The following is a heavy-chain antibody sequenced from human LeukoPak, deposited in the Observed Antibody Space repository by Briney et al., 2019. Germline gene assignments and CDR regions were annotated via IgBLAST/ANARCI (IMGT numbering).Heavy chain of an antibody. Sequence: GGSLRLSCAASAFIVSSKYMSWVRQAPGKGLEWVSVIYSGGSTYYAASVEGRFTISRDNSKNTVYLQMNSLRVEDTAVYYCARAGPIDYWGQGTLVTVSS. CDR1: AFIVSSKY. J-gene: IGHJ4*02. CDR3: ARAGPIDY. CDR2: IYSGGST. V-gene: IGHV3-53*01.